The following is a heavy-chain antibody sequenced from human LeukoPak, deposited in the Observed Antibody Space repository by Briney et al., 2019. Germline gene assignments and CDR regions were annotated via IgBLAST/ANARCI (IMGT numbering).Heavy chain of an antibody. Sequence: PGGSLRLSCAASGFTFSSYGMHWVRQAPGKGLEWVAVIWYDGSNKYYADSVKGRFTISRDNSKNTLYLQMNSLRAEDTAVYYCAKPEGLYYMDVWGKGTTVTVSS. V-gene: IGHV3-30*02. J-gene: IGHJ6*03. CDR2: IWYDGSNK. CDR3: AKPEGLYYMDV. CDR1: GFTFSSYG.